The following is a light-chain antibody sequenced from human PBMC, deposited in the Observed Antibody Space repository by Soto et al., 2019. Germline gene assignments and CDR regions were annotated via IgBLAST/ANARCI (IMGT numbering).Light chain of an antibody. J-gene: IGKJ5*01. CDR2: GAS. CDR3: QQYNNWPLT. Sequence: EIVMTQSPATLSVSPGETATLSXRASLSVSSNLAWYQHKPGQAPRLLIYGASTRATGLPVRFSGSGSGTEITLTISSLQSEDFAVYYCQQYNNWPLTFGQGTRLEI. CDR1: LSVSSN. V-gene: IGKV3-15*01.